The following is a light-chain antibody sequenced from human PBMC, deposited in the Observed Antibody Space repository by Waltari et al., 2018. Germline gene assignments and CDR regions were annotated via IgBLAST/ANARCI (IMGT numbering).Light chain of an antibody. Sequence: DVVMTQSPLSLPVTLGQPASISCRSSQSLVHSDGKTYLNWFHQRPGQSPRRLIYKVSNRDSGVPDRFSGSGSGTDFTLKICRVEAEDVGVYYCMQGTHRPWTFGQGTKVEIK. V-gene: IGKV2-30*02. CDR3: MQGTHRPWT. J-gene: IGKJ1*01. CDR2: KVS. CDR1: QSLVHSDGKTY.